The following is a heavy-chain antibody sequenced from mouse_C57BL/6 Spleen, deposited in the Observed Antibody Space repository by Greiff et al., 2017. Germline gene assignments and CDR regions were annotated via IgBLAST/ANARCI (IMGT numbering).Heavy chain of an antibody. V-gene: IGHV1-53*01. CDR2: INPSNGGT. CDR3: AREPYYYGSSYGYFDV. J-gene: IGHJ1*03. Sequence: VQLQQPGTELVKPGASVKLSCKASGYTFTSYWMHWVKQRPGQGLEWIGNINPSNGGTNYNEKFKSKDTLTVDKSSSTAYMQLSSLTSEDSAVYYCAREPYYYGSSYGYFDVWGTGTTVTVSS. CDR1: GYTFTSYW. D-gene: IGHD1-1*01.